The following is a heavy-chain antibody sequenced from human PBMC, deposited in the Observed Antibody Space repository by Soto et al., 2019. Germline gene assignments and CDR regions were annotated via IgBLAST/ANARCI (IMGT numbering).Heavy chain of an antibody. CDR3: AKEVFVYYYYGYHRALYAY. V-gene: IGHV4-59*11. J-gene: IGHJ4*02. Sequence: SETLSLTCTVSGGSISSHYWSWIRQPPGKGLEWIGYIYYSGGTNYNPSLKSRVTISVDTSKNQFSLKLNSVTAADTAVYYCAKEVFVYYYYGYHRALYAYWGQRSL. CDR2: IYYSGGT. CDR1: GGSISSHY. D-gene: IGHD3-10*01.